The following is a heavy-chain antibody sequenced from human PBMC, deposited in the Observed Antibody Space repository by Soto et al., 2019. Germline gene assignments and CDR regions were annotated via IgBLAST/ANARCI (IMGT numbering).Heavy chain of an antibody. D-gene: IGHD2-21*01. J-gene: IGHJ4*02. CDR3: VREDWHRGDH. Sequence: EVQLVDSGGGLVQPGGSLKLSCEASGFMFRAYWMSWVRQDPRKGLELLATISGGASNKFYVDSVKGRFSVSSDDAKNSLYLQMNSLREADTSGDYCVREDWHRGDHGGQGSLVTVSS. V-gene: IGHV3-7*01. CDR2: ISGGASNK. CDR1: GFMFRAYW.